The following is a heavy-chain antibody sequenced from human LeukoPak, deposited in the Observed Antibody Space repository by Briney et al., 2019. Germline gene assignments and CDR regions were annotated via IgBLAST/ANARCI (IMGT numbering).Heavy chain of an antibody. V-gene: IGHV3-23*01. CDR2: ISGDGGGT. J-gene: IGHJ4*02. CDR3: ARDPDYGDYYFDY. CDR1: GFPFTTYT. Sequence: GGSLRLSCAASGFPFTTYTMAWVRQAPGGGLEWVSCISGDGGGTYYADSVKGRFAISRDNSKSTLYLQMNSLRAEDTAVYYCARDPDYGDYYFDYWGQGTLVTVSS. D-gene: IGHD4-17*01.